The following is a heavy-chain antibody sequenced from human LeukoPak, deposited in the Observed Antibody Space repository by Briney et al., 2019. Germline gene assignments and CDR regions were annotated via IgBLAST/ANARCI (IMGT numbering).Heavy chain of an antibody. CDR1: GFIVSSNY. Sequence: GGPLRLSCAASGFIVSSNYMSWVRQAPGKGLEWVSVIYSGGSTYYADSVKGRFTISRDNSKNTLYLQMNSLRAEDTAVYYCARDLGYYDSSGYWLFNALAMWGQGTMVTVSS. D-gene: IGHD3-22*01. V-gene: IGHV3-66*01. CDR2: IYSGGST. J-gene: IGHJ3*02. CDR3: ARDLGYYDSSGYWLFNALAM.